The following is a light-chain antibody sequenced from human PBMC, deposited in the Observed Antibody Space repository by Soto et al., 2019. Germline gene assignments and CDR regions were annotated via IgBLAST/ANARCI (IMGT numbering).Light chain of an antibody. CDR2: GAS. J-gene: IGKJ1*01. Sequence: EIVMAQSPATLSVSPGERATLSGRASQSVSSNLAWYRQKRGQAPRLLIYGASSRATGIPARFSGSGSGTEFTLTIGSLQSDDFAVYYCQQYGSSPLWTFGQGTKVDIK. CDR3: QQYGSSPLWT. CDR1: QSVSSN. V-gene: IGKV3-15*01.